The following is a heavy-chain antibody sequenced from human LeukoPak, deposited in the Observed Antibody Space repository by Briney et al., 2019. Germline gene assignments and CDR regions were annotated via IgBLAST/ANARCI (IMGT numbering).Heavy chain of an antibody. J-gene: IGHJ4*01. CDR1: GVSISSSSYY. CDR3: AKSGGYGLIDY. Sequence: SETLSLTCTVSGVSISSSSYYWGWIRQPPGKELEWIGSIYSSGSTYYNSSLKSRVTISIDTSKNQVSLKMSSVTAADTAVYYCAKSGGYGLIDYWGQGTLVTVSS. V-gene: IGHV4-39*01. D-gene: IGHD6-25*01. CDR2: IYSSGST.